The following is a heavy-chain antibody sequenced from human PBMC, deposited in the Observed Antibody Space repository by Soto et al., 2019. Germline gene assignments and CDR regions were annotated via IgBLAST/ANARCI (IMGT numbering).Heavy chain of an antibody. Sequence: GGSLRLSCAASGFTFSNAWMNWVRQAPGKGLEWVGRIKSKTDGGTTDYAAPVKGRFTISREDSKNTLYLQMNSLKTEDTAVYYCTTAREWELPPRINYYFDYWGQGTLVTVSS. J-gene: IGHJ4*02. V-gene: IGHV3-15*07. D-gene: IGHD1-26*01. CDR1: GFTFSNAW. CDR2: IKSKTDGGTT. CDR3: TTAREWELPPRINYYFDY.